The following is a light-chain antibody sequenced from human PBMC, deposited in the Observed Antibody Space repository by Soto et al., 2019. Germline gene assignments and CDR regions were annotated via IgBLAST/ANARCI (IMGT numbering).Light chain of an antibody. V-gene: IGLV2-8*01. CDR1: SSDVGGYNY. J-gene: IGLJ1*01. CDR3: SSYVGTNSYV. Sequence: QSALTQPPSASRSPGQSVTLSRPGNSSDVGGYNYVSWYQQYPGKAPKLIIYEVYKRPSGVPDRFSGSKSGNTAALTVSGLQAEDEADYYCSSYVGTNSYVFGTGTKVTVL. CDR2: EVY.